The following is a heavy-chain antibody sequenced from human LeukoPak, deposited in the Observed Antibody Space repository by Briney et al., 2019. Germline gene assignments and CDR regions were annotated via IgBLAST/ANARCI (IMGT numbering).Heavy chain of an antibody. J-gene: IGHJ4*02. V-gene: IGHV3-30*03. Sequence: GGSLRLSCAASGFTFSSYGMHWVRQAPGKGLEWVAVISYDGSNKYYAESVKGRFTISRDNSKNTLYLQMNSLRAEDTAVYYCVRDGLQWLLHYYFDYWGQGTLVTVSS. D-gene: IGHD3-22*01. CDR1: GFTFSSYG. CDR3: VRDGLQWLLHYYFDY. CDR2: ISYDGSNK.